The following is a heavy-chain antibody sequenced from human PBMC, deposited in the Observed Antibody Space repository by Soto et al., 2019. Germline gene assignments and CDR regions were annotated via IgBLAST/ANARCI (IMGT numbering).Heavy chain of an antibody. J-gene: IGHJ3*02. CDR3: ARDRGYYDSSGLPPFAAFDI. CDR2: ISAYNGNT. Sequence: RASVKVSCKASGYTFTSYAMHWVRQAPGQRLEWMGWISAYNGNTNYAQKLQGRVTMTTDTSTSTAYMELRSLRSDDTAVYYCARDRGYYDSSGLPPFAAFDIWGQGTMVTVSS. D-gene: IGHD3-22*01. V-gene: IGHV1-18*01. CDR1: GYTFTSYA.